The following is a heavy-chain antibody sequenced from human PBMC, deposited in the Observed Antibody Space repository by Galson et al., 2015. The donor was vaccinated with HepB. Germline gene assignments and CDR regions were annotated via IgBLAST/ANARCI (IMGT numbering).Heavy chain of an antibody. Sequence: QSGAEVKKPGESLKISCKGSGYSFSTFWIGWVRQMPGKGLEWMGIIYPGDSDTRYSPSFQGQVTISADKSISTAYRQWSSLKASDTAMYYCARHLIGSSTSSPFDFWGQGTLVIVSS. J-gene: IGHJ4*02. CDR1: GYSFSTFW. CDR3: ARHLIGSSTSSPFDF. V-gene: IGHV5-51*01. D-gene: IGHD2-2*01. CDR2: IYPGDSDT.